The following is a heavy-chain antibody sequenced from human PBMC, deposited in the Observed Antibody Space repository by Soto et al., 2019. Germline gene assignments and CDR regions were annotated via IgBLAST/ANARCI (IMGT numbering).Heavy chain of an antibody. D-gene: IGHD6-13*01. CDR2: LIPMFGKG. V-gene: IGHV1-69*06. CDR1: GDSFSTLG. Sequence: QVQLVQSRAEVRKPGSSVQVSCKASGDSFSTLGINWVRQAPGQGLEWIGGLIPMFGKGRYAQRFQGRATLTADKATSTAYMELSSLRSDDTAVYYCAPAHSRGWYFFDYWGQGSLVTVSS. CDR3: APAHSRGWYFFDY. J-gene: IGHJ4*02.